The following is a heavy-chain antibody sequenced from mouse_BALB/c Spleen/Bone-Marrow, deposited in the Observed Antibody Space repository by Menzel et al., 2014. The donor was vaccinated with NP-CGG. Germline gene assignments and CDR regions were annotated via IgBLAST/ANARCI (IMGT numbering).Heavy chain of an antibody. V-gene: IGHV1-5*01. CDR1: GYTFTSYW. D-gene: IGHD1-2*01. CDR2: IYPGNSDT. CDR3: TREGLLRLRYFDY. J-gene: IGHJ2*01. Sequence: VQLQQSGTVLARPGASVKMSCKASGYTFTSYWMHWVKQRPGQGLEWIGAIYPGNSDTSYTQKFKGKAKLTAVTSTSTAYMELSSLTNEDSAVYYCTREGLLRLRYFDYWGQGTALTVSS.